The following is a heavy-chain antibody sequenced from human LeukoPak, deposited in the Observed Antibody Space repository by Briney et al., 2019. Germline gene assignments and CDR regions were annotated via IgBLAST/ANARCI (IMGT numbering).Heavy chain of an antibody. CDR2: ISSSSTTI. J-gene: IGHJ4*02. V-gene: IGHV3-48*02. Sequence: GSLRLSCAVSGFTFSRYSMNWVRQAPGKGLEWVSYISSSSTTIYYADSVKGRFTISRDNAKSSLYLQMNSLRDEDTAVYYCAREENTLAGYNPYYFDYCGQGTLVTVSS. D-gene: IGHD3-9*01. CDR1: GFTFSRYS. CDR3: AREENTLAGYNPYYFDY.